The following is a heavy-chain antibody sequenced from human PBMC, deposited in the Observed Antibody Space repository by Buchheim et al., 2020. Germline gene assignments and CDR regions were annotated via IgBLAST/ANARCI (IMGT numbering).Heavy chain of an antibody. V-gene: IGHV1-2*02. J-gene: IGHJ6*02. Sequence: QVQLVQSGAEVKKPGASVKVSCKASGYTFTGYYMHWVRQAPGQGLEWMGWINPNSGGTNYAQKFQGRVTMTRDTSISTASMELSRLRSDDTAVYYCARVVRGYYDSSGYPPGYYYGMDVWGQGTT. CDR2: INPNSGGT. CDR3: ARVVRGYYDSSGYPPGYYYGMDV. D-gene: IGHD3-22*01. CDR1: GYTFTGYY.